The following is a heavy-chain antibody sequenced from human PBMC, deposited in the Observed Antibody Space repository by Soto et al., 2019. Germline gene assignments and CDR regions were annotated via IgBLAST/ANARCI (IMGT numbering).Heavy chain of an antibody. V-gene: IGHV1-2*04. CDR2: INPNSGGT. J-gene: IGHJ4*02. CDR3: ARGGINWNYGPSLFDY. D-gene: IGHD1-7*01. CDR1: GYSFAGYY. Sequence: ASVKVSCKASGYSFAGYYMHWVRQAPGQGLEWMGWINPNSGGTNYAQKFQGWVTMTRDTSISTAYMELSRLRSDDTAVYYCARGGINWNYGPSLFDYWSPGTLVTVSS.